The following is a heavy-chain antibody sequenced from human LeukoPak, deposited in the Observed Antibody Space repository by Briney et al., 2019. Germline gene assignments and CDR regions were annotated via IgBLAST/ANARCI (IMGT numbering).Heavy chain of an antibody. D-gene: IGHD2-2*01. CDR3: TRHNEGYCSSTSCYAFDY. Sequence: SETLSLTCTVSGGSISSYYWSWIRQPRGKGLEWIGYIYYSGSTNYNPSLKSRVTISVDTSKNQFSLKLSSVTAADTAVYYCTRHNEGYCSSTSCYAFDYWGQGTLVTVSS. J-gene: IGHJ4*02. CDR1: GGSISSYY. V-gene: IGHV4-59*08. CDR2: IYYSGST.